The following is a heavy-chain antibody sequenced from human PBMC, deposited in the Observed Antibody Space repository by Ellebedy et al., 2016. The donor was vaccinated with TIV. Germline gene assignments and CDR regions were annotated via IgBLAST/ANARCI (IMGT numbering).Heavy chain of an antibody. Sequence: MPSETLSLTCTVSGGSVSSGRHYWSWIRQPPGKGLEWIGYIYYTGTTNFNPSLQSRVAMSVDTSKNQLSLRLSSVTAADTAVYYCAREREYGDNSGAFDVWGQGTMVTVAS. J-gene: IGHJ3*01. CDR3: AREREYGDNSGAFDV. CDR1: GGSVSSGRHY. D-gene: IGHD4-17*01. V-gene: IGHV4-61*01. CDR2: IYYTGTT.